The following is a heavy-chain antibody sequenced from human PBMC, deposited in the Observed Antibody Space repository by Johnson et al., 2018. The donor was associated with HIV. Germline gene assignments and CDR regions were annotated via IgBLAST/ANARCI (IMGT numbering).Heavy chain of an antibody. CDR3: ARGLAADAFDI. J-gene: IGHJ3*02. Sequence: VQLVESGGGVVQPGRSLRLSCAASGFTFSSYAMHWVRQAPCKGLEWVAVISYDGSNKYYADSVKGRFTISRDNSKNTLYLQMNSLRAEDTAVYYCARGLAADAFDIWGQGTMVTVSS. D-gene: IGHD6-13*01. V-gene: IGHV3-30-3*01. CDR1: GFTFSSYA. CDR2: ISYDGSNK.